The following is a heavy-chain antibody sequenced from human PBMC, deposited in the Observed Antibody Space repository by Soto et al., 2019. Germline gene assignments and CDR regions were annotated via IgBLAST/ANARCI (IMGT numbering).Heavy chain of an antibody. CDR3: AREVDDGPNRLDP. D-gene: IGHD1-1*01. CDR2: TYYKSKWYN. J-gene: IGHJ5*02. CDR1: GDSVSSNSAA. Sequence: PSQTLSLTCAISGDSVSSNSAAWNWIRQSPSRGLEWLGRTYYKSKWYNDYAVSVNSRITVNPDTSKNQFSLRLNSVTPEDTAVYYCAREVDDGPNRLDPWGQGTLVTVSS. V-gene: IGHV6-1*01.